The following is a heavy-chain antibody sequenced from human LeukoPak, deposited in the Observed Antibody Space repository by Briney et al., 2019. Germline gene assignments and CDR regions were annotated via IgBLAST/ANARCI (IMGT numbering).Heavy chain of an antibody. Sequence: ASVKVSCKASGYTFTGYYMHWVRQAPGQGLEWMGWINPNSGGTNYAQKFQGRVTMTRDTSISTAYMELSRLRSDDTAVYYCARDNPAILPYYFDYWSQGTLVTVSS. CDR3: ARDNPAILPYYFDY. CDR1: GYTFTGYY. CDR2: INPNSGGT. J-gene: IGHJ4*02. D-gene: IGHD2-2*02. V-gene: IGHV1-2*02.